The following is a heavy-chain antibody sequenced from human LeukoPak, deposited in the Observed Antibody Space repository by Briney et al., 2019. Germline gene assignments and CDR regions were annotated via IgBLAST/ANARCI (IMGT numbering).Heavy chain of an antibody. Sequence: PSETLSLTCTVSGGSISSSSYYWGWIRQPPGKGPEWIGSIYYSGSTYYNPSLKSRVTISVDTSKNRFSLKLSSVTAADTAVYYCARVGCSSTSCYFLAGAFDIWGQGTMVTVSS. CDR1: GGSISSSSYY. V-gene: IGHV4-39*07. D-gene: IGHD2-2*01. J-gene: IGHJ3*02. CDR2: IYYSGST. CDR3: ARVGCSSTSCYFLAGAFDI.